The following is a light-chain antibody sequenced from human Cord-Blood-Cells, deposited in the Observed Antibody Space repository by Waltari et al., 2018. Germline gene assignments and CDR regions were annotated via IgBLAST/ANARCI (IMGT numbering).Light chain of an antibody. V-gene: IGKV1-39*01. J-gene: IGKJ1*01. CDR2: AAS. Sequence: DIQMTQSPSSLSASVGDRVTITCRASQSISSYLNWYQQKPGKAPKILIYAASSLQSGVPSRFSGSRSGTDFTLTISSLQPEDVATYYCQKSYSTPRTFGQGTKVEIK. CDR1: QSISSY. CDR3: QKSYSTPRT.